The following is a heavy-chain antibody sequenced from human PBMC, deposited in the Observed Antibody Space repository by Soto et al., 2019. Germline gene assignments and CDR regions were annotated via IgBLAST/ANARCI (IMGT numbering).Heavy chain of an antibody. Sequence: SETLSLTCAVYGGSFSGYYWSWIRQPPGKGLEWIGEINHSGSTNYNPSLKSRVTISVDTSKNQFSLKLSSVTAADTAVYYCARGPPPYSSGWCVFYFQHWGQGTLVTVSS. V-gene: IGHV4-34*01. D-gene: IGHD6-19*01. CDR1: GGSFSGYY. CDR3: ARGPPPYSSGWCVFYFQH. J-gene: IGHJ1*01. CDR2: INHSGST.